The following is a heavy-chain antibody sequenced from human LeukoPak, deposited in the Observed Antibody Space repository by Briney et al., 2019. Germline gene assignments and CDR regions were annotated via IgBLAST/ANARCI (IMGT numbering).Heavy chain of an antibody. D-gene: IGHD3-22*01. CDR1: GFTFDNAW. CDR2: IKSKADGGTT. J-gene: IGHJ4*02. CDR3: TTDPLYKVGVGYFFPPLS. Sequence: GGSLRLSCAASGFTFDNAWMSWVRQAPGKGLEWVGRIKSKADGGTTDYAAPVKGRFTISRDDSKNTLYLQMNSLKTEDTALYYCTTDPLYKVGVGYFFPPLSWGQGTLVTVSS. V-gene: IGHV3-15*01.